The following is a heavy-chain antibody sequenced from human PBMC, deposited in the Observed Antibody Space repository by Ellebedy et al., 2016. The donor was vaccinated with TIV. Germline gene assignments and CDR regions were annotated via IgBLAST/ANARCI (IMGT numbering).Heavy chain of an antibody. J-gene: IGHJ4*02. D-gene: IGHD1-14*01. Sequence: GESLKISCAASGFTFSNYAMSWVRQAPGKGLKWVSAVSRSGGSTYYADSVKGRFTISIDNSKNTLYLQMNSLRADDTAVYYCANLHHPRGDWGQGTLVTVSS. V-gene: IGHV3-23*01. CDR3: ANLHHPRGD. CDR2: VSRSGGST. CDR1: GFTFSNYA.